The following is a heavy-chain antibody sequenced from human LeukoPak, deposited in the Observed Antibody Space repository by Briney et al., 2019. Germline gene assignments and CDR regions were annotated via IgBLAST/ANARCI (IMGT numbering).Heavy chain of an antibody. CDR3: AREVARVAGTTRYVDY. Sequence: PSQTLSLTCTVSGGSISSYYWSWIRQPPGKGLEWIGYIYYSGSTNYNPSLKSRVTISIDTSKNQFSLKLSSVTAADTAVYYCAREVARVAGTTRYVDYWGQGTLVTVSS. CDR1: GGSISSYY. J-gene: IGHJ4*02. CDR2: IYYSGST. V-gene: IGHV4-59*01. D-gene: IGHD1-7*01.